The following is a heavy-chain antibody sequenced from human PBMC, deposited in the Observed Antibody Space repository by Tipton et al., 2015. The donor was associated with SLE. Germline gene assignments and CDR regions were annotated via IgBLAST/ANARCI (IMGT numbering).Heavy chain of an antibody. Sequence: SLRLSCAASRITFSSYGMYWVRQAPGKGLEWVAGIWYDESDKYYADSVKGRFTISRDNSKNTLYLQMNSLRAEDTAVYYCARASSYYDFWSGYYAPEYFQHWGQGTLVTVSS. J-gene: IGHJ1*01. CDR1: RITFSSYG. D-gene: IGHD3-3*01. CDR2: IWYDESDK. V-gene: IGHV3-33*07. CDR3: ARASSYYDFWSGYYAPEYFQH.